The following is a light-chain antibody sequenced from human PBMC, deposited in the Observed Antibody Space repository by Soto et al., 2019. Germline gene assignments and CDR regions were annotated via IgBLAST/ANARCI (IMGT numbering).Light chain of an antibody. CDR1: ESVTSS. Sequence: TQSASVVSGPPGASASLSCRASESVTSSLAWYQQKPGQAPRLLIYGASSRATGIPDRFSGSGSGTDFTLTISRLEPEDFAVYYCQLYGSSRTFGQGTKVDIK. CDR2: GAS. V-gene: IGKV3-20*01. CDR3: QLYGSSRT. J-gene: IGKJ1*01.